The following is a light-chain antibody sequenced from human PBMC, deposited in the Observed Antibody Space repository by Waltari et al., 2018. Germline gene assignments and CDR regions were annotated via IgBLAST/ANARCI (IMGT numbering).Light chain of an antibody. V-gene: IGKV1-12*01. J-gene: IGKJ1*01. Sequence: EIHMTQSPSSVSASVGDRVSMSCRASQDISTSLAWYQQKSGKAPSLLIYHSSTLQSGVPSRFSGAGTGTEFTLTLNNLHPEDFAPYFCQQGDTSPPTFGPGTKVELK. CDR2: HSS. CDR3: QQGDTSPPT. CDR1: QDISTS.